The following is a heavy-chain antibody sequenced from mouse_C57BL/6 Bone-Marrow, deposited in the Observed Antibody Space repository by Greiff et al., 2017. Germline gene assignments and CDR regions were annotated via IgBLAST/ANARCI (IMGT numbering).Heavy chain of an antibody. CDR1: GYTFTEYT. CDR3: ARDGIYYDYDTGYYYAMDD. Sequence: VQLQQSGAELVKPGASVKLSCKASGYTFTEYTIHWVKQRSGQGLEWIGWFYPGSGSIKYNEKFKDKATLTADKSSSTVYMELSRLTSEDSAVYLCARDGIYYDYDTGYYYAMDDWGQGTSVTVSS. D-gene: IGHD2-4*01. V-gene: IGHV1-62-2*01. J-gene: IGHJ4*01. CDR2: FYPGSGSI.